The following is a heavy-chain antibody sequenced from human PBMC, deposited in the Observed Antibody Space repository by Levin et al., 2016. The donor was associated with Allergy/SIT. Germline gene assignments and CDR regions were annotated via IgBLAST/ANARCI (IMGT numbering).Heavy chain of an antibody. J-gene: IGHJ4*02. D-gene: IGHD1-26*01. V-gene: IGHV3-30-3*01. CDR3: ARDGTRELLFLDY. Sequence: WIRQPPGKGLEWVAVISYDGSNKYYADSVKGRFTISRDNSKNTLYLQMNSLRAEDTAVYYCARDGTRELLFLDYWGQGTLVTVSS. CDR2: ISYDGSNK.